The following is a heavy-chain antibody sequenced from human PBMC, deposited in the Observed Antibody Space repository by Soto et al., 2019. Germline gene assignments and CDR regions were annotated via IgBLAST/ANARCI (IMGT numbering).Heavy chain of an antibody. CDR2: IYYSGST. D-gene: IGHD2-15*01. CDR3: ARLGVVAATRTPDFDY. J-gene: IGHJ4*02. V-gene: IGHV4-30-4*01. Sequence: SETLSLTCTVSGGSISSGDYYWSWIRQPPGKGLEWIGYIYYSGSTYYNPSLKSRVTISVDTSKNQFSLKLSSVTAADTAVYYCARLGVVAATRTPDFDYWGQGTLVTVSS. CDR1: GGSISSGDYY.